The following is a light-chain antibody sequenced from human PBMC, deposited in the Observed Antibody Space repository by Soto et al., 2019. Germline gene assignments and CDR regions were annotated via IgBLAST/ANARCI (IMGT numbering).Light chain of an antibody. CDR2: AAS. CDR1: QGISSY. J-gene: IGKJ4*01. Sequence: DIQLTQSPSFLSASVGDRVTITCRASQGISSYLAWYQQKPGKAPKLLIYAASTLQSGVPSRFSGSGAGTEFTRTIRSLQPEEFATYCCQQLNSYPLTFGGGTKVKIK. CDR3: QQLNSYPLT. V-gene: IGKV1-9*01.